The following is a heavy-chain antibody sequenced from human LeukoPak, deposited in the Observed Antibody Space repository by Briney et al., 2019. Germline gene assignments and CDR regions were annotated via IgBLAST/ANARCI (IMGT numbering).Heavy chain of an antibody. CDR2: IYYSGST. CDR1: GGSISGYY. D-gene: IGHD3-10*01. J-gene: IGHJ4*02. V-gene: IGHV4-59*01. CDR3: AREVGSQYYGSGSYSAAHFDH. Sequence: PSETLSLTCTVSGGSISGYYWSWIRQPPGKGLEWIGYIYYSGSTNYNPSLSSRVTISVDTSRNQFSLKLNSLTAADTAVYYCAREVGSQYYGSGSYSAAHFDHWGQGTLVTVSS.